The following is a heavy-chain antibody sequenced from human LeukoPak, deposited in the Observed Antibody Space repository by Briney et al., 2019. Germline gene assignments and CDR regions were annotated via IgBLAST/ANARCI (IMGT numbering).Heavy chain of an antibody. Sequence: PGGPLRLSCAASGLTFSNAWMSWVRQAPGKGLEWVGRIKSKTDGGTTDYAAPVKGRFTISRDDSKNTLYLQMNSLKTEDTAVYYCTTDAGGSYIFWSGYYSFDYWGQGTLVTVSS. CDR3: TTDAGGSYIFWSGYYSFDY. CDR1: GLTFSNAW. V-gene: IGHV3-15*01. CDR2: IKSKTDGGTT. J-gene: IGHJ4*02. D-gene: IGHD3-3*01.